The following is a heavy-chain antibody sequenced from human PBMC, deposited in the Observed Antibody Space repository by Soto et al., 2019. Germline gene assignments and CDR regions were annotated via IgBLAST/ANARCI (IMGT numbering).Heavy chain of an antibody. J-gene: IGHJ3*02. CDR2: ISSSGSTI. CDR3: ARDVEYYDSSGTDDAFDI. V-gene: IGHV3-11*01. CDR1: GFTFSDYY. Sequence: PGGTLRLSCAASGFTFSDYYMSWIRQAPGKGLEWVSYISSSGSTIYYADSVKGRFTISRDNAKSSLYLQMNSLRAEDTAVYYCARDVEYYDSSGTDDAFDIWGQGTMVTVSS. D-gene: IGHD3-22*01.